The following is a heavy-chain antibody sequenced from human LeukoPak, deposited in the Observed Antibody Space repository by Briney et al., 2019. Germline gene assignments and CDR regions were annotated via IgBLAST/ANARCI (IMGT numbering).Heavy chain of an antibody. Sequence: ASVKVSCKASGYTFTGYYMHWVRQAPGQGLEWMGRNNPNSGGTNYAQKFQGRVTMTRDTSISTAYMELSRLRSDDTAVYYCARDVRRFGEDYFDYWGQGTLVTVSS. V-gene: IGHV1-2*06. CDR3: ARDVRRFGEDYFDY. CDR2: NNPNSGGT. D-gene: IGHD3-10*01. CDR1: GYTFTGYY. J-gene: IGHJ4*02.